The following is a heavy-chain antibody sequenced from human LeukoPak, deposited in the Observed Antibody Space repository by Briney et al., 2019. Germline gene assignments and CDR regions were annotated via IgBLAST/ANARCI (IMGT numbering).Heavy chain of an antibody. CDR3: ARGPSITMIVVEYDY. CDR1: GFTFSSYS. Sequence: GGSLRLSCAASGFTFSSYSMNWVRQAPGKGLEWVSSISSSSSYIYYADSVKGRFTISRDNAKNSLYLQMNSQRAEDTAVYYCARGPSITMIVVEYDYWGQGTLVTVSS. CDR2: ISSSSSYI. D-gene: IGHD3-22*01. J-gene: IGHJ4*02. V-gene: IGHV3-21*01.